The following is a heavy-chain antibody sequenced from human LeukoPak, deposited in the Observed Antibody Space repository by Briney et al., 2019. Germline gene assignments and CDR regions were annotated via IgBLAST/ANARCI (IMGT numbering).Heavy chain of an antibody. V-gene: IGHV4-61*02. CDR1: GGSISSGSYY. J-gene: IGHJ5*02. CDR2: IYSSGRT. Sequence: SETLSLTCTVSGGSISSGSYYWRWIRQPAGEGLEWIGRIYSSGRTHYSPSLKSRVAISVDTSKNRFSLRLSSVTAADTAVYYCARDLGGSYSSETWFDPWGQGTLVTVSS. CDR3: ARDLGGSYSSETWFDP. D-gene: IGHD1-26*01.